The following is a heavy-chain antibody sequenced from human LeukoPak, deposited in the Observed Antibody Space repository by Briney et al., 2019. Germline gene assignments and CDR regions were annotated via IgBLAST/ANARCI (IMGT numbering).Heavy chain of an antibody. CDR3: APCLYSSGWYYFDY. J-gene: IGHJ4*02. D-gene: IGHD6-19*01. CDR1: GYTLTELS. Sequence: ASVKVSCKVSGYTLTELSMHWVRQAPGKGLEWMGGFDPEDGETIYAQKFQGRVTMTEDTSTDTAYMGLSSLRSEDTAVYYCAPCLYSSGWYYFDYWGQGTLVTVSS. V-gene: IGHV1-24*01. CDR2: FDPEDGET.